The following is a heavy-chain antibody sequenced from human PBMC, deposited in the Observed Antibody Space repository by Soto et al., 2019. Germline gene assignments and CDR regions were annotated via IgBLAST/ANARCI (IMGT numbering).Heavy chain of an antibody. D-gene: IGHD2-15*01. CDR1: GFTFRNYA. J-gene: IGHJ5*02. CDR2: ISGAGDNT. V-gene: IGHV3-23*01. CDR3: AKYKGAGGGSCFDN. Sequence: EVQLLESGGGLVQPGGSLRLSCEASGFTFRNYAMSWVRQAPGKGLEWVSAISGAGDNTYYADSVKGRYTISRDQSKNTLYLQLNGLRAEDTALYYCAKYKGAGGGSCFDNWGQGALVTVSA.